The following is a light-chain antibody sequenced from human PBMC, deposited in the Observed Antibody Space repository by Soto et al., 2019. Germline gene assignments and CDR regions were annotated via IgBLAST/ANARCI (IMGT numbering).Light chain of an antibody. CDR3: QQYDRSPTWT. Sequence: EIVLTPSPGTLSLSPGERATLSCRASQSVSSSYLAWYQQKPGQAPRLLIYGASSRATGTPDRFSGSGSGTDFTLTISRLEAEDFAVYYCQQYDRSPTWTFGQGTKVAIK. CDR2: GAS. V-gene: IGKV3-20*01. CDR1: QSVSSSY. J-gene: IGKJ1*01.